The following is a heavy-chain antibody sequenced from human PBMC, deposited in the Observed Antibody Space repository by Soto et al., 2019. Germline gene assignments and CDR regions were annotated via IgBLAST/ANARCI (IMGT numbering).Heavy chain of an antibody. CDR1: GFSFSEYS. CDR2: ISGSGEST. Sequence: EVQLLESGGDLVQPGGSLRLSCAASGFSFSEYSMSWVRQAPGKGLEWVSGISGSGESTYYVASVKGRFTXXXXXXXXXXXXXXXXXXXXXXXXXYCARSLGNTWDEYCFHYWGQGTLVTVSS. D-gene: IGHD2-21*01. CDR3: ARSLGNTWDEYCFHY. V-gene: IGHV3-23*01. J-gene: IGHJ4*02.